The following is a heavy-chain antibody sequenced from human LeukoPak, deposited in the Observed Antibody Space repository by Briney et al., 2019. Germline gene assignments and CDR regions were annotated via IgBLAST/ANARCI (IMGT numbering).Heavy chain of an antibody. J-gene: IGHJ4*02. CDR2: ISAYNGNT. D-gene: IGHD3-22*01. CDR1: GYTFTSYG. CDR3: AREADHYYDSSGYHYQSIDY. V-gene: IGHV1-18*01. Sequence: GASVTVSCTASGYTFTSYGISWVRQAPGQGLEWMGWISAYNGNTNYAQKLQGRVTMTTDTSTSTAYMELRSLRSDDTAVYYCAREADHYYDSSGYHYQSIDYWGQGTLVTVSS.